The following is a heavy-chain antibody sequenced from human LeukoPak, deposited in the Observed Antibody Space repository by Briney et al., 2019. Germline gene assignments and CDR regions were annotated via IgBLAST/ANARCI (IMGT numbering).Heavy chain of an antibody. D-gene: IGHD6-19*01. CDR3: ARGSVTGGWYLILGY. V-gene: IGHV1-2*02. CDR2: IYPNSGDT. CDR1: GYTFSGYY. J-gene: IGHJ4*02. Sequence: GASLKVSCKASGYTFSGYYMHWVRQAPGQGLEWMGWIYPNSGDTNYAQNFQGRVTMTRDMSISTVYMELTRLTSDDTAVYYCARGSVTGGWYLILGYWGQGTLVTVSS.